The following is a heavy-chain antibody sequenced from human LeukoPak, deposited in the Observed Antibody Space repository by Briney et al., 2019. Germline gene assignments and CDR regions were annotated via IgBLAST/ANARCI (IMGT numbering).Heavy chain of an antibody. CDR1: GGSISSYY. CDR2: IYYSGST. V-gene: IGHV4-59*08. CDR3: ARPSIAVAGTHWHFDL. J-gene: IGHJ2*01. Sequence: SETLSLTCTVSGGSISSYYWSWIRQPPGKGLEWIGYIYYSGSTNYNPSLKSRVTISVDTSKNQFSLKLSSVTAADTAVYYCARPSIAVAGTHWHFDLWGRGTLVTVSS. D-gene: IGHD6-19*01.